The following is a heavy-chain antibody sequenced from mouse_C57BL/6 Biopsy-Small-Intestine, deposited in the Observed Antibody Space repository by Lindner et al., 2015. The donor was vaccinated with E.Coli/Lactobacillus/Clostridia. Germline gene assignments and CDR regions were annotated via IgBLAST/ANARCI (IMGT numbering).Heavy chain of an antibody. V-gene: IGHV5-4*01. Sequence: VQLQESGGGFLKPGGSLKLSCAASGFTFSSYAMSWVRQTPEKRLEWVATISADDNYTFYPDNIKGRFTISRDNTKNNLYLQMSHLKSEDTAMYYCARESFYYGSSYALDYWGQGTSVTVSS. J-gene: IGHJ4*01. CDR3: ARESFYYGSSYALDY. CDR1: GFTFSSYA. D-gene: IGHD1-1*01. CDR2: ISADDNYT.